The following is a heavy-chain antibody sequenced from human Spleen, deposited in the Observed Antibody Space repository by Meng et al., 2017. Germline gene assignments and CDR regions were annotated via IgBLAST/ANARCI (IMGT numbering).Heavy chain of an antibody. D-gene: IGHD3-10*01. J-gene: IGHJ4*02. V-gene: IGHV6-1*01. CDR3: ARGSGFDS. CDR2: TYYRSKWYF. Sequence: SQTRSLTCAISGDSVSSNNAAWNWIRQSPSRGLEWLGRTYYRSKWYFDYAVSVRSRITSNPDTSKNHFSLHLNSVTPEDTAVYYCARGSGFDSWGQGTLVTVSS. CDR1: GDSVSSNNAA.